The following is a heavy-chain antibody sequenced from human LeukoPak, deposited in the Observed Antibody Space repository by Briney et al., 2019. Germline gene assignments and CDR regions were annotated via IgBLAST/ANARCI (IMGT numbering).Heavy chain of an antibody. CDR2: INPSGGST. J-gene: IGHJ3*02. CDR3: ATEFKLPVVGTVAFDI. Sequence: ASVKVSCKASGYTFTSYYMHWVRQAPGQGLEWMGIINPSGGSTSYAQKFQGRVTMTRDTSTSTVYMELSSLRSEDTAVYYCATEFKLPVVGTVAFDIWGQGTMVTVSS. V-gene: IGHV1-46*01. CDR1: GYTFTSYY. D-gene: IGHD6-19*01.